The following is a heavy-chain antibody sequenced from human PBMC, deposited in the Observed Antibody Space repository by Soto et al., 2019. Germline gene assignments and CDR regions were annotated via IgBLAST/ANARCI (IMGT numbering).Heavy chain of an antibody. Sequence: PGGSLRLSCAGSGFTFSDHYMDWVRQAPGKGLEWVGRTRNKGNSYSTEYAASVKGRFAISRDDSKNSLYLQMNSLKTEDTAVYYCTINYYDTSGYSIDIWGQGTMVTVSS. CDR1: GFTFSDHY. V-gene: IGHV3-72*01. CDR3: TINYYDTSGYSIDI. D-gene: IGHD3-22*01. J-gene: IGHJ3*02. CDR2: TRNKGNSYST.